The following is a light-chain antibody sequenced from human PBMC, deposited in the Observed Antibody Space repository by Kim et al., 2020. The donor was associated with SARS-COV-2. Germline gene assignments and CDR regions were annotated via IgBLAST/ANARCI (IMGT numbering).Light chain of an antibody. V-gene: IGKV1-39*01. CDR3: QQSHSTPLLT. CDR1: QSISTY. Sequence: DIQMTQSPSSLAASVGDRVTIGCRASQSISTYLNWYQQKPGKAPKLLIYGASTLQSGVPSRFSGSGSGTDFILTISSLRPEDFATYYCQQSHSTPLLTFGGGTKVDIK. J-gene: IGKJ4*01. CDR2: GAS.